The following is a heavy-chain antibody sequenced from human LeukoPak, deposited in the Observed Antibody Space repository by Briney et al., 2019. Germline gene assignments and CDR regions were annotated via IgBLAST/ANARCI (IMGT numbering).Heavy chain of an antibody. Sequence: ASVKVSCKVSGYTLTELSMHWVRQVPGQGLEWMGWINPNSGGTNYAQKFQGWVTMTRDTSISTAYMDLNRLTSDDTAVYYCSRGLINGHDFDYWGQGTVVTVSS. CDR1: GYTLTELS. V-gene: IGHV1-2*04. CDR2: INPNSGGT. CDR3: SRGLINGHDFDY. J-gene: IGHJ4*02. D-gene: IGHD2-8*01.